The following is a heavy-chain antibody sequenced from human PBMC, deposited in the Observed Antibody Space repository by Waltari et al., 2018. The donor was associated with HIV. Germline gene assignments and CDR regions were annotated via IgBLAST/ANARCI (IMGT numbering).Heavy chain of an antibody. Sequence: QVQLVESGGGVVQPGRSLRLSCAASGFTFSSYGLHWVRQAPGKGLEWVAVIWYDGSNKYYADSVKGRFTISRDNSKNTLYLQMNSLRAEDTAVCYCARNSYGDYVFNAFDIWGQGTMVTVSS. CDR2: IWYDGSNK. CDR1: GFTFSSYG. D-gene: IGHD4-17*01. V-gene: IGHV3-33*01. CDR3: ARNSYGDYVFNAFDI. J-gene: IGHJ3*02.